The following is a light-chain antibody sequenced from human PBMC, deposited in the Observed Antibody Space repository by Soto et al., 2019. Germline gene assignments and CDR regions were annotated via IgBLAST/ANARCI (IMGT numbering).Light chain of an antibody. J-gene: IGKJ2*01. Sequence: AIQITQSPSSLSASVGDRVTITCRASQDITNHLAWYQQKPGTAPKVLISAASSLQTGVPSRFSGSGSGTDFTLTISSLQPEDFATYYCLQDFNFPFTFGQGTKLEVK. CDR3: LQDFNFPFT. CDR1: QDITNH. V-gene: IGKV1-6*01. CDR2: AAS.